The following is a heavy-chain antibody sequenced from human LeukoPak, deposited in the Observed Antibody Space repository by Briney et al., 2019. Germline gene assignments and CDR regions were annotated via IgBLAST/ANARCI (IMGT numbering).Heavy chain of an antibody. V-gene: IGHV3-30*01. CDR2: ISYDGSNK. J-gene: IGHJ4*02. D-gene: IGHD4-23*01. CDR1: GFTVSSYA. CDR3: AREGNPYYFGY. Sequence: GGSLRLSCAASGFTVSSYAMHSVRQARGKGREWVAVISYDGSNKYYADSVKGRFTISTDNSKTTLYLQMNSLRAEGTAVYYCAREGNPYYFGYWGQGTLVTVSS.